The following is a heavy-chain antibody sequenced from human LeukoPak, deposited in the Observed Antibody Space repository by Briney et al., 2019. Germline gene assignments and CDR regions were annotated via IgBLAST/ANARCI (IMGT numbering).Heavy chain of an antibody. CDR2: TYYSGST. Sequence: SETLSLTCTVSGGSISSYYWSWIRQPPGKGLEWIGYTYYSGSTNYNPSLKSRVTISVDTSKNQFSLKLSSVTAADTAVYYCARAGPYYYGMDVWGQGTTVTVSS. CDR1: GGSISSYY. CDR3: ARAGPYYYGMDV. J-gene: IGHJ6*02. V-gene: IGHV4-59*01.